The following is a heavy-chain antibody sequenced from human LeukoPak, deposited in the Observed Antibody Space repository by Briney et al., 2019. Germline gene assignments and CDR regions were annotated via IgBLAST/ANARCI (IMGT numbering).Heavy chain of an antibody. CDR1: GFIFSDYY. J-gene: IGHJ4*02. D-gene: IGHD2-15*01. V-gene: IGHV3-11*04. CDR2: ISSSGSNT. Sequence: GGSLRLSCAASGFIFSDYYMNWIRQAPGKGLEWVSYISSSGSNTYYADSVKGRFTISRDNAKNLLYLQMSSLSAEDTAVYYCASSGASCYLGCGFDYCGQGTLVTVSS. CDR3: ASSGASCYLGCGFDY.